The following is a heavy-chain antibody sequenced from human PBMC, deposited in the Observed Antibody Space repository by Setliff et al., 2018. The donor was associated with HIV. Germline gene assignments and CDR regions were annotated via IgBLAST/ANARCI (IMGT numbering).Heavy chain of an antibody. V-gene: IGHV4-4*02. CDR2: IYHSGST. D-gene: IGHD3-10*02. CDR1: GGSISSDKW. J-gene: IGHJ4*02. CDR3: ARAVRSPSTYYYVFDY. Sequence: PSETLSLTCAVSGGSISSDKWWTWVRQSPGKGLEWIGEIYHSGSTNYIPSLKSRVTISVDKSKSQFSLKVTSVTAADTALYYCARAVRSPSTYYYVFDYWGQGTLVTVSS.